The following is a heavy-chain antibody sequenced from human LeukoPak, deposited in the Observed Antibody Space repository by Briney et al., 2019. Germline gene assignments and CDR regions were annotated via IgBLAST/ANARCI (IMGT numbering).Heavy chain of an antibody. CDR1: GFTFSSYG. J-gene: IGHJ6*03. V-gene: IGHV3-30*02. D-gene: IGHD2-2*02. CDR2: IRYDGSNK. CDR3: AKDGKGAAIIRYYHYYMDV. Sequence: PGGSLRLSCGASGFTFSSYGMHWVRQAPGKGLEWVAFIRYDGSNKYYADSVKGRFTISRDNSKNTVYLQMSSLRAADTAVYYCAKDGKGAAIIRYYHYYMDVWGKGTTVTISS.